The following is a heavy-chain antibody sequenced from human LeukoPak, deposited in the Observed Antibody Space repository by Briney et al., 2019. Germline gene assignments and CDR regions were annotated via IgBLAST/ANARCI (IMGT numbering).Heavy chain of an antibody. CDR1: GFAFSSYA. D-gene: IGHD4-11*01. CDR3: AKGKLLQQTDY. Sequence: GGSLRLSCAASGFAFSSYAMSWVRQAPGKGPEWVSAISGSGGSTYYADSVKGRFTISRDNSKNTLYLQMNSLRAEDTAVYYCAKGKLLQQTDYWGQGTLVTVSS. V-gene: IGHV3-23*01. J-gene: IGHJ4*02. CDR2: ISGSGGST.